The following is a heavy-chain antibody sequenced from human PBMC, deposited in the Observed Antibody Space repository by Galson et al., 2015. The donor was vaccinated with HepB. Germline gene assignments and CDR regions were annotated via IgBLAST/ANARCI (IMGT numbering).Heavy chain of an antibody. D-gene: IGHD4-17*01. CDR3: AREGIHGDFGGGFDF. J-gene: IGHJ4*02. CDR2: VFYTGST. Sequence: SETLSLTCTVSGGSISTYYWSWIRQPPGKGLEWIGYVFYTGSTNYNPSLKSRVTISADTSKNQFSLKVASVTAADTAVYYCAREGIHGDFGGGFDFWGQGALVTVSS. V-gene: IGHV4-59*01. CDR1: GGSISTYY.